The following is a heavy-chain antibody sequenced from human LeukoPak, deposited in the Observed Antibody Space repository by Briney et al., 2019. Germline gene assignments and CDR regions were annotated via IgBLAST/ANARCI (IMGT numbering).Heavy chain of an antibody. CDR2: IYYSGST. CDR1: GGSISSSSYY. V-gene: IGHV4-39*07. D-gene: IGHD5-24*01. J-gene: IGHJ4*02. CDR3: ARGSRDGYNRIRHHQKYYFDY. Sequence: SETLSLTCTVSGGSISSSSYYWGWIRQPPGKGLEWIGRIYYSGSTYYNPSLKSRVTISVDTSKNQFSLKLSSVTAADTAVYYCARGSRDGYNRIRHHQKYYFDYWGQGTLVTVSS.